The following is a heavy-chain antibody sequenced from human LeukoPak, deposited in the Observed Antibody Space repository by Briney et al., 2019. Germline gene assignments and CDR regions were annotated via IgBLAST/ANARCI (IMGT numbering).Heavy chain of an antibody. CDR3: ALSSRWYGAFDI. D-gene: IGHD6-13*01. V-gene: IGHV3-7*03. J-gene: IGHJ3*02. CDR2: IKHDGSEA. Sequence: GGSLRLSCAASGFSFSSSWMSWVRQVPGTGLEWVANIKHDGSEAFYEDSVKGRFTISRDNSKNTLYLQMNSLRAEDTAVYSCALSSRWYGAFDIWGQGTMVTVSS. CDR1: GFSFSSSW.